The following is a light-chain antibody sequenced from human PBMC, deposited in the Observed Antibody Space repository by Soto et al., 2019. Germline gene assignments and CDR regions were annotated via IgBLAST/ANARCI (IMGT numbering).Light chain of an antibody. Sequence: QSALTQPPSASGSPGQSVTISCTGTSSDVGGYNSVSWYQQHPGKAPKLMIYEVTKRPSGVPDRFSGSKSGNTASLTVSGPQAEDEADYYCSSYAGSNNLVFGGGTKLTVL. CDR3: SSYAGSNNLV. CDR2: EVT. CDR1: SSDVGGYNS. J-gene: IGLJ2*01. V-gene: IGLV2-8*01.